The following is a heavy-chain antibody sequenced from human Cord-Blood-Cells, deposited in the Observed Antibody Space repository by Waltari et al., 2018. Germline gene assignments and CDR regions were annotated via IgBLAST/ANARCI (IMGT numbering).Heavy chain of an antibody. CDR2: IDTSGST. J-gene: IGHJ5*02. D-gene: IGHD1-26*01. Sequence: QVQLQESGPGLVKPSETLSLTCTVSGGSISSYYWSWIRQPAGKGLEWIGRIDTSGSTNYNPSLKSRVTMSVDTSKNQFSLKLSSVTAADTAVYYCARDCRWELLDRNCFDPWGQGTLVTVSS. CDR3: ARDCRWELLDRNCFDP. CDR1: GGSISSYY. V-gene: IGHV4-4*07.